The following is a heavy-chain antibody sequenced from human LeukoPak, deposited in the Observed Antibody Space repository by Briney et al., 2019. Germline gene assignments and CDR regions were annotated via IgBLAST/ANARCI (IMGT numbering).Heavy chain of an antibody. CDR1: GFAITRYG. V-gene: IGHV1-38-4*01. CDR2: ITPGDGRP. D-gene: IGHD4-17*01. Sequence: ASVKVSCSFSGFAITRYGVHGVQQSPGQGLEWMGWITPGDGRPIYATKFQGPFTMTRHVSTTTAYTDLSSLTPDDLAVITVSATYCGQGTLVTVSS. J-gene: IGHJ4*02. CDR3: SATY.